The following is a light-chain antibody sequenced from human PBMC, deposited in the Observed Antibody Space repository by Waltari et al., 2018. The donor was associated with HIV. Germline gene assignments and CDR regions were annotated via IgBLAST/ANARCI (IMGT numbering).Light chain of an antibody. CDR3: SSYTGRSTYL. Sequence: QSALTQPASVSGSPGQSVTISCAGTSSDIGANNYVSWYQQYPGRAPKLVIYEVPYRRPGVSPRLSGSKSGNTPSMTISDLQPEDEADYNCSSYTGRSTYLFGSGTRVTVL. CDR2: EVP. J-gene: IGLJ1*01. CDR1: SSDIGANNY. V-gene: IGLV2-14*01.